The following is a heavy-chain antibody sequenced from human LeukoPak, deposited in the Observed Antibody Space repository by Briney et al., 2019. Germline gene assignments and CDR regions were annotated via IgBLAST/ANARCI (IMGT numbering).Heavy chain of an antibody. Sequence: PGGSLRLSCAASGFTFSSYSMNWVRQAPGEGLEWVSYISSSSSTIYYADSVKGRFTISRDNAKNSLYLQMNSLRAEDTAVYYCARDRMGAIWGQGTMVTVSS. CDR1: GFTFSSYS. CDR2: ISSSSSTI. D-gene: IGHD1-26*01. V-gene: IGHV3-48*04. CDR3: ARDRMGAI. J-gene: IGHJ3*02.